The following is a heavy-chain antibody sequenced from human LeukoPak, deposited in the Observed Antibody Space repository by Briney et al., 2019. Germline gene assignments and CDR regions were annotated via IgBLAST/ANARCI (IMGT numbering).Heavy chain of an antibody. CDR1: GGTFSSYA. CDR3: ARDVSGTGGKDY. Sequence: ASVKVSCKASGGTFSSYAISWVRQAPGQGLEWMGGIIPMFGTANYAQKFQGRVTITADKSTSTAYMELSSLRSEDTAVYYCARDVSGTGGKDYWGQGTLVTVSS. V-gene: IGHV1-69*06. D-gene: IGHD1-1*01. J-gene: IGHJ4*02. CDR2: IIPMFGTA.